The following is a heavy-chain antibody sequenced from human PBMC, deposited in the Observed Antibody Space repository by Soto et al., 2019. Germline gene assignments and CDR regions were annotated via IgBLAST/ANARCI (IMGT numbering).Heavy chain of an antibody. CDR3: ASPCCGPITELWY. CDR2: IYPGDSDT. V-gene: IGHV5-51*01. CDR1: GYSFTSYW. J-gene: IGHJ4*02. D-gene: IGHD1-26*01. Sequence: GESLNISCKGSGYSFTSYWIGLVRQMPGKGLEWMGIIYPGDSDTRYSPSFQGQVTISADKSISTAYLQWSSLKASDTAMYYCASPCCGPITELWYWGQGTLVTVSS.